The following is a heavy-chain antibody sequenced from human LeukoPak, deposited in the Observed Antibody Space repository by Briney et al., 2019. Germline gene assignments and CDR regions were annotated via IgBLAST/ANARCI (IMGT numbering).Heavy chain of an antibody. CDR1: GFTFSNYA. V-gene: IGHV3-30*04. CDR3: ARYEGLEPADAFDI. D-gene: IGHD3-3*01. J-gene: IGHJ3*02. CDR2: ISYDGTNK. Sequence: WGSLRLSCAASGFTFSNYAMHWVRQAPGKGLEWVAVISYDGTNKDYADSVKGRFTISRDNAKNSLYLQMNSLRDEDTAVYYCARYEGLEPADAFDIWGQGTMVTVSS.